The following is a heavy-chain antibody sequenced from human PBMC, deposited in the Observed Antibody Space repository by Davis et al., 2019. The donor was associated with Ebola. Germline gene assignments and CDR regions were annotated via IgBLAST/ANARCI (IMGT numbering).Heavy chain of an antibody. J-gene: IGHJ3*02. Sequence: GESLKISCKGSGYSFSNYWIGWVRQMPGKGLEWMGIIYPGDSDTRYSPSFQGQVTISADKSISTAYLQWSSLKASDTAMYYCARRIVATSRGDAFDIWGQGTMVTVSS. CDR3: ARRIVATSRGDAFDI. V-gene: IGHV5-51*01. D-gene: IGHD5-12*01. CDR1: GYSFSNYW. CDR2: IYPGDSDT.